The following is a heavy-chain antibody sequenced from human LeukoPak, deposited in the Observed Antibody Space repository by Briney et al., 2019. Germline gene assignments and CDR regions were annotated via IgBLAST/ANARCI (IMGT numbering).Heavy chain of an antibody. V-gene: IGHV1-2*02. D-gene: IGHD5-18*01. J-gene: IGHJ4*02. CDR3: AIWGYSYGYGFDY. CDR2: INPNSGGT. Sequence: ASVKVSCKASGYTFTGYYMHWVRQAPGQGLEWMGWINPNSGGTNYAQKLQGRVTMTTDTSTSTAYMELRSLRSDDTAVYYCAIWGYSYGYGFDYWGQGTLVTVSS. CDR1: GYTFTGYY.